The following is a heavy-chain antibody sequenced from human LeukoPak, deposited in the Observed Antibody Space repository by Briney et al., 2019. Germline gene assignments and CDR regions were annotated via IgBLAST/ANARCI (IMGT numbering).Heavy chain of an antibody. CDR3: ARVLGIAARIYYYYMDV. D-gene: IGHD6-6*01. V-gene: IGHV4-4*07. J-gene: IGHJ6*03. CDR1: GGSISSYY. Sequence: SETLSLTCTVSGGSISSYYWSWIRQPAGKGLEWIGRIYTSGSTNYNPSLKSRVTMSVDTSKNQFSLKLSSVTAADTAVYYCARVLGIAARIYYYYMDVWGKGTTVTVSS. CDR2: IYTSGST.